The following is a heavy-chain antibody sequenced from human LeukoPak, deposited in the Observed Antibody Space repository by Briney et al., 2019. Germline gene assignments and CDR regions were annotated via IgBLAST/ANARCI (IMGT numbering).Heavy chain of an antibody. CDR3: ARDGKDSMIVVVTAEYFQH. V-gene: IGHV3-21*01. CDR2: INSSSSYI. CDR1: GFTFSSYT. Sequence: PGGSLRLSCAASGFTFSSYTMNWVRQAPGKGLEWVSSINSSSSYIYYADSVKGRFTISRDNDKNSLYLQMDSLRAEDTAVYYCARDGKDSMIVVVTAEYFQHWGQGTLVTVSS. J-gene: IGHJ1*01. D-gene: IGHD3-22*01.